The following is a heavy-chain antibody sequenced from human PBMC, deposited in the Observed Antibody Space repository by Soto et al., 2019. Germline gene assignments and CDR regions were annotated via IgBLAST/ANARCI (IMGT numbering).Heavy chain of an antibody. CDR2: IVPNVGTV. Sequence: QMQLVQSGAEVKKPGSSVKVSCTASGGTLSSFINYPINWARQAPGQGLEWMGGIVPNVGTVNYAQKFQGRVTITADKSTGTAYMELSSLRSEDTALYYCARRDTSGFLRYFDNWGQGTLVTVSS. D-gene: IGHD3-3*01. CDR3: ARRDTSGFLRYFDN. J-gene: IGHJ4*02. V-gene: IGHV1-69*06. CDR1: GGTLSSFINYP.